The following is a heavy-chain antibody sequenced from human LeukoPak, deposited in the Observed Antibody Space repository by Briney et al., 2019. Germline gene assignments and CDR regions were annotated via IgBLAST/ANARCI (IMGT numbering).Heavy chain of an antibody. Sequence: SETLSLTCAVYGESFRGYHWTWIRRPPGKGLDWIAKITHDGSANYNPSLKSRVTISVDTSKNQFSLKLTSVTAADTAVYFCARGFNLAYYDSHGYYFDYWGRGTLVTVYS. CDR3: ARGFNLAYYDSHGYYFDY. CDR2: ITHDGSA. J-gene: IGHJ4*02. CDR1: GESFRGYH. D-gene: IGHD3-22*01. V-gene: IGHV4-34*01.